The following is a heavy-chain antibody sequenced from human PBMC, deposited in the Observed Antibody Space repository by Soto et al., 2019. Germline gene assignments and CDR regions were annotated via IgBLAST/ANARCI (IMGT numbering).Heavy chain of an antibody. D-gene: IGHD2-15*01. CDR3: ARTPYLRAYYYYYYMDV. J-gene: IGHJ6*03. Sequence: GSLRLSCAASGFTFSSYWMSWVRQAPGKGLEWVANIKQDGSEKYYVDSVKGRFTISRDNAKNSLYLQMNSLRAEDTAVYYCARTPYLRAYYYYYYMDVWGKGTTVTVSS. CDR1: GFTFSSYW. CDR2: IKQDGSEK. V-gene: IGHV3-7*03.